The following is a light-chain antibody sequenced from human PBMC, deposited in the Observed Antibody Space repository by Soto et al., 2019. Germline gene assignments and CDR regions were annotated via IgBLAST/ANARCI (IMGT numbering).Light chain of an antibody. CDR3: SSYATSDTGV. CDR1: SSDVGGYNF. CDR2: EVS. V-gene: IGLV2-8*01. J-gene: IGLJ3*02. Sequence: QSALTQPPSASGSPGQSVTISCTGTSSDVGGYNFVYWYQQHPGKAPKLMIYEVSKRPSGVPDRFSGSKSGNPAALTVSGLQAEDEADYYCSSYATSDTGVFGGGTKVTVL.